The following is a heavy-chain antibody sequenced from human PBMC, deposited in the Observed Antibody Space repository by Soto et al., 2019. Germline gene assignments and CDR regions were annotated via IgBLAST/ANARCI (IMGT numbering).Heavy chain of an antibody. Sequence: SETLSLTCTVSGGSISSYYWSWIRQPPGKGLEWIGYIYYSGSTNYNPSLKSRVTISVDTSKNQFSLKLSSVTAADTAVYYCARGRNLYYYYYYMDVWGKGTTVTVSS. J-gene: IGHJ6*03. CDR1: GGSISSYY. CDR2: IYYSGST. CDR3: ARGRNLYYYYYYMDV. V-gene: IGHV4-59*01.